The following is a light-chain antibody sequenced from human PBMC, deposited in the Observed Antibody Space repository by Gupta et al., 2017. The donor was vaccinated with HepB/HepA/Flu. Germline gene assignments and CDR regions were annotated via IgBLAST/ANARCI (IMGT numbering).Light chain of an antibody. V-gene: IGLV2-14*03. Sequence: QSALTQPASVSGSPGQSITISCTGTSSHVGAYDHVSWYQQHPGKAPKVIFYDVNNRPSGVSDHFSGSKSGNTASLRISGLQGEDEADYYCNSYTTSGTLVFGGGTKLTVL. J-gene: IGLJ2*01. CDR2: DVN. CDR1: SSHVGAYDH. CDR3: NSYTTSGTLV.